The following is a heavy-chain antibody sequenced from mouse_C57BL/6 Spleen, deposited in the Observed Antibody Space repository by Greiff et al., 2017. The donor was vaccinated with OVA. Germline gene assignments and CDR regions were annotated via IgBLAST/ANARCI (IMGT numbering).Heavy chain of an antibody. CDR2: ISDGGSYT. V-gene: IGHV5-4*01. Sequence: EVQLVESGGGLVKPGGSLKLSCAASGFTFSSYAMSWVRQTPEKRLEWVATISDGGSYTYYPDNVKGRFTISRDNAKNNLYLQMSHLKSEDTAMYYCASDLGVYDYDGAYWGQGTLVTVSA. CDR3: ASDLGVYDYDGAY. CDR1: GFTFSSYA. D-gene: IGHD2-4*01. J-gene: IGHJ3*01.